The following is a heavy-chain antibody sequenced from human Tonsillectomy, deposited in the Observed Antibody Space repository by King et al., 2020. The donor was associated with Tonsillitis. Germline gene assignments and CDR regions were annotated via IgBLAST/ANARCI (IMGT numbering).Heavy chain of an antibody. D-gene: IGHD6-19*01. CDR3: APDPNDRSIGFDYYYNSYMDV. J-gene: IGHJ6*03. Sequence: EVQLVESGGGLVKPGGSLRLSCAASGFIFSYYSMNWVRQAPGKGLEWVSSISSRSSYIYYADSVKGRFTISRGNAKNSLYLQMNSLRAEDTAVYYCAPDPNDRSIGFDYYYNSYMDVWGNGTTVTVSS. V-gene: IGHV3-21*01. CDR2: ISSRSSYI. CDR1: GFIFSYYS.